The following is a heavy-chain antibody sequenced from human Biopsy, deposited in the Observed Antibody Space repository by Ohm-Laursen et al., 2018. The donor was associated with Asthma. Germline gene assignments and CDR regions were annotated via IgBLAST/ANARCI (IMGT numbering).Heavy chain of an antibody. CDR1: GGSMSSSSYY. V-gene: IGHV4-39*02. Sequence: SETLSLTCTVSGGSMSSSSYYWGWIRQSPGKGLEWIGSIYYSGRTYYNPSLESRVTISADTSKNHFSLKVTSVTAADTAVYYCARAVSSSSYWYFDLWGRGDLVTVSS. CDR2: IYYSGRT. CDR3: ARAVSSSSYWYFDL. D-gene: IGHD6-6*01. J-gene: IGHJ2*01.